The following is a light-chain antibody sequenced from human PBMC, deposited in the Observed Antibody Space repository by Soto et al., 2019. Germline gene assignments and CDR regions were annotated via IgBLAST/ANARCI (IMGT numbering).Light chain of an antibody. CDR3: GTWDSSLSAV. Sequence: QSVLTQPPSVSAAPGQKVTISCSGSTSKVGNNYVSWYQQLPGTAPKLLIYDNNKRPSGIPDRFSGSKSGTSATLGITGLQTGDEGDYYCGTWDSSLSAVFGGGTQLTVL. V-gene: IGLV1-51*01. J-gene: IGLJ7*01. CDR1: TSKVGNNY. CDR2: DNN.